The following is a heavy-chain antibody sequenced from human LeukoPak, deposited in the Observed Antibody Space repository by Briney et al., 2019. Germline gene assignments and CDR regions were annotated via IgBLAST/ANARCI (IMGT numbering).Heavy chain of an antibody. D-gene: IGHD2-8*01. CDR1: GFTFSTYW. CDR3: ARHNGWFDY. V-gene: IGHV3-48*04. CDR2: ISSSGSTV. J-gene: IGHJ5*01. Sequence: GGSLRLSCAASGFTFSTYWLCWVRQAPGKGPEWVSYISSSGSTVHYADSVKGRFTISRDNAMNSLYLQMSSLRGDDTAFYYCARHNGWFDYWGQGTLVTVSS.